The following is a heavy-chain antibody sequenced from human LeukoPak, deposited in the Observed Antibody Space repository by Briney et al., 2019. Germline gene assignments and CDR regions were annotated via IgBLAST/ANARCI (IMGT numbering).Heavy chain of an antibody. Sequence: GGSLRLSCTASGFTFGDYAMSWFRQAPGKGLEWVGFIRSKAYGGTTEYAASVKGRFTISRDDSKSIAYLQMNSLKTEDTAVYYCTRRRYNWNSHSDYWGQGTLVTVSS. V-gene: IGHV3-49*03. CDR2: IRSKAYGGTT. D-gene: IGHD1-7*01. J-gene: IGHJ4*02. CDR3: TRRRYNWNSHSDY. CDR1: GFTFGDYA.